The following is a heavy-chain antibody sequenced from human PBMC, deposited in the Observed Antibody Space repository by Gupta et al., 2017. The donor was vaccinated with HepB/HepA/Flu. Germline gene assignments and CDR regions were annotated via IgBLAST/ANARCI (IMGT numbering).Heavy chain of an antibody. CDR2: INHSGST. Sequence: QVQLQASGPGLVKPSGTLSLTCGVSGASVSSFNWWTWVRQPPGKGLEWIGEINHSGSTTYNPSLKSRVTMSVDTSNNHLTLKVTSVTAADTAVYYCATSWPLDYWGPGARVTVSS. V-gene: IGHV4-4*02. CDR3: ATSWPLDY. CDR1: GASVSSFNW. J-gene: IGHJ4*02.